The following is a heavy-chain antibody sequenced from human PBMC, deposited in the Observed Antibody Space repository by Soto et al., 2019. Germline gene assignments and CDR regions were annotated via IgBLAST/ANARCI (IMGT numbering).Heavy chain of an antibody. V-gene: IGHV3-48*02. D-gene: IGHD1-26*01. Sequence: VWSLRLSCSSSLFTFSSYSMNLVLQAPGKGLEWVSYISSSSSTIYYADSVKGRFTISRDNAKNSLYLQMNSLRDEDTAVYYCAREGGNLNWFEPWGQGTRVTVSS. J-gene: IGHJ5*02. CDR1: LFTFSSYS. CDR2: ISSSSSTI. CDR3: AREGGNLNWFEP.